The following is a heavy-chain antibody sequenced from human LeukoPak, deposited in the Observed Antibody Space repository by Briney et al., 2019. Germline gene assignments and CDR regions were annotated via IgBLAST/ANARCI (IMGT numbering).Heavy chain of an antibody. CDR3: TRGDYDNWFDP. D-gene: IGHD4-17*01. CDR2: IRDKANSYAT. CDR1: GLTFSGSA. V-gene: IGHV3-73*01. J-gene: IGHJ5*02. Sequence: GSLRLSCAASGLTFSGSAMHWVRQASGRGLEWVGRIRDKANSYATAYAASVKGRFTISRDNSKNTAYLQMNSLKTEDTAVYYCTRGDYDNWFDPWGQGTLVTVSS.